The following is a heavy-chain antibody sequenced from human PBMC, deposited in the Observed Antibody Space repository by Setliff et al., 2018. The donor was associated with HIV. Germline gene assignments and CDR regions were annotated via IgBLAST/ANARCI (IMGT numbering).Heavy chain of an antibody. Sequence: PSETLSLTCAVSGGSISGYYWNWIRQSAGKGLEWIGRIYTRGSTKYNPSFESRVTLSVDTSKNQVSLKVNYVPAADTALYFCARGLQRKNGLHSYYYYMDIWGKGTTVTVSS. CDR2: IYTRGST. CDR1: GGSISGYY. CDR3: ARGLQRKNGLHSYYYYMDI. J-gene: IGHJ6*03. V-gene: IGHV4-4*07. D-gene: IGHD6-25*01.